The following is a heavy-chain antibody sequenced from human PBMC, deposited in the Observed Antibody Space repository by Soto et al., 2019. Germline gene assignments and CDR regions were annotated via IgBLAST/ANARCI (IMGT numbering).Heavy chain of an antibody. J-gene: IGHJ4*02. CDR2: IYHSGST. Sequence: SETLSLTCAVSGYSISGGYYWGWIRQPPGKGLEWIGSIYHSGSTYYNPSLKSRVTISVDTSKNQFSLKLSSVTAADTAVYYCARCARSIPYYFDYWGQGTLVTVSS. V-gene: IGHV4-38-2*01. CDR1: GYSISGGYY. CDR3: ARCARSIPYYFDY.